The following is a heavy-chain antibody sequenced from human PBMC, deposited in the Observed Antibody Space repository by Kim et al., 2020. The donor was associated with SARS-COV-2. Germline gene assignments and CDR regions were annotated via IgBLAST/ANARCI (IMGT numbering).Heavy chain of an antibody. CDR2: IWYDGSNK. CDR1: GFTFSSYG. V-gene: IGHV3-33*06. Sequence: GGSLRLSCAASGFTFSSYGMHWVRQAPGKGLEWVAVIWYDGSNKYYADSVKGRITISRDNSKNTLYLQMNSLRAEDTAVYYCAKDDGWELPMSYYFDYWGQGTLVTVSS. D-gene: IGHD1-26*01. CDR3: AKDDGWELPMSYYFDY. J-gene: IGHJ4*02.